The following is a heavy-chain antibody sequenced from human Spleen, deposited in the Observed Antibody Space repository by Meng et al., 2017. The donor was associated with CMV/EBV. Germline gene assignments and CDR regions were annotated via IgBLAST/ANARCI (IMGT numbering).Heavy chain of an antibody. D-gene: IGHD2-15*01. CDR2: VTNTDDT. CDR1: GFTFTDHF. CDR3: ARDQYLRDIVVVVAAIEDGMDV. V-gene: IGHV3-69-1*01. J-gene: IGHJ6*02. Sequence: GESLKISCVTSGFTFTDHFMIWIRLAPGKGLEWISCVTNTDDTYYADSVKGRFTISRDNAKNSLYLQMNSLRAEDTAVYYCARDQYLRDIVVVVAAIEDGMDVWGQGTTVTVSS.